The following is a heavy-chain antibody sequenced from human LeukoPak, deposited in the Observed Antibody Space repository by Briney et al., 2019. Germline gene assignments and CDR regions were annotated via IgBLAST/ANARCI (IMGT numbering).Heavy chain of an antibody. CDR3: ARGGDYPFDY. D-gene: IGHD4-17*01. Sequence: PGGSLRLSCAASGFTFNNYYMHWVRQAPGRGRVWVSRIKSDGSNTNYADSVKGRFTISRDNAKNTLYLQMNSLRAEDTALYYCARGGDYPFDYWGQGTLVTVSS. CDR1: GFTFNNYY. CDR2: IKSDGSNT. V-gene: IGHV3-74*01. J-gene: IGHJ4*02.